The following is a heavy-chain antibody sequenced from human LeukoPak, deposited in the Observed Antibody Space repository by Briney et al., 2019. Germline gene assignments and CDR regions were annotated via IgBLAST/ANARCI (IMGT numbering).Heavy chain of an antibody. CDR1: GFTFSSYS. V-gene: IGHV3-48*04. Sequence: GGSLRLSCAASGFTFSSYSMNWVRQAPGKGLEWVSYISSSSSTIYYADSVKGRFTISRDNARNSLYLQMNSPRAEDTAVYYCARGKGYGSGIAFDYWGQGTLVTVSS. D-gene: IGHD3-10*01. CDR3: ARGKGYGSGIAFDY. CDR2: ISSSSSTI. J-gene: IGHJ4*02.